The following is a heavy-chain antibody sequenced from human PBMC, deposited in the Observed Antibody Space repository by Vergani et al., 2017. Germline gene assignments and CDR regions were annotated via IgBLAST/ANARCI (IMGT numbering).Heavy chain of an antibody. J-gene: IGHJ5*01. V-gene: IGHV3-64*01. Sequence: VQLVESGGGVVQPGRSLRLSCAASGFTFSSYGMHWVRQTPGRGLEYVSGISRDGGDTYHANSVRGRFTISRDNSKNTVYLQMGSLETEDTAVYYCARGGARGTTLSTTWFDSWGQGTLVTVS. CDR1: GFTFSSYG. D-gene: IGHD1-1*01. CDR2: ISRDGGDT. CDR3: ARGGARGTTLSTTWFDS.